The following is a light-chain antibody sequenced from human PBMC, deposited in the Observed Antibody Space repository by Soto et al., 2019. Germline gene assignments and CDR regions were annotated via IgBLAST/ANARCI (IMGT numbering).Light chain of an antibody. CDR1: QTIDTH. V-gene: IGKV3-15*01. Sequence: DIVMTQSPGTLSVSPGERATLSCRASQTIDTHLAWYQQKPGQAPRLLIYGASNRATGVPARFSGSGSGTEFTLTISSLHSEDFAVYYCQQYDNWPPITFGQGTRLEIK. J-gene: IGKJ5*01. CDR3: QQYDNWPPIT. CDR2: GAS.